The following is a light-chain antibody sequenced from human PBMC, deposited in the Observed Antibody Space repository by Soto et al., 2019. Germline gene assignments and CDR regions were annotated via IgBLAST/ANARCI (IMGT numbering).Light chain of an antibody. CDR2: LAS. Sequence: DIVMTQSPDSLAVSLGERATINCKSSQSVLYSSNNKNYLAWYQQKPGQPPKLLIYLASTREFGVPDRFSGSGSGTDFTLTISSLQAEDVAVYYCQKYNSTPLTFGGGTKVEIK. V-gene: IGKV4-1*01. CDR1: QSVLYSSNNKNY. CDR3: QKYNSTPLT. J-gene: IGKJ4*01.